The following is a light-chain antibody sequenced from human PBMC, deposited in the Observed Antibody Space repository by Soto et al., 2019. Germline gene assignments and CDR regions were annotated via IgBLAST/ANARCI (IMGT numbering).Light chain of an antibody. CDR1: QVIGSRY. Sequence: EIVMTQSPGTLSLSPGERATISCRASQVIGSRYLAWYHQKSGQAPRLLIYGASSRATGIPDRFSGSGSGTDFTRTISRLEPEDFGVYYCQQFGSSIPHTFGQWTKLEIK. CDR2: GAS. CDR3: QQFGSSIPHT. J-gene: IGKJ2*01. V-gene: IGKV3-20*01.